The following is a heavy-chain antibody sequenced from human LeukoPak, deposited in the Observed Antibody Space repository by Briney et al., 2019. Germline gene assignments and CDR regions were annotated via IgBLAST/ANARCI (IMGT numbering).Heavy chain of an antibody. Sequence: GASVKVSCKASGGTFSSYAISWVRQAPGQGLEWMGRIIPIFGIANYAQKFQGRVTITADKSMSTAYMELSSLRSEDTAVYYCARLPPPYSSGWLDYWGQGTLVTVSS. CDR1: GGTFSSYA. V-gene: IGHV1-69*04. CDR3: ARLPPPYSSGWLDY. D-gene: IGHD6-19*01. J-gene: IGHJ4*02. CDR2: IIPIFGIA.